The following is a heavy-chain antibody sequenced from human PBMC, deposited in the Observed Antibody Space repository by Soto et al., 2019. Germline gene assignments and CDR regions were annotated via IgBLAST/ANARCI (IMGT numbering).Heavy chain of an antibody. CDR1: GGSISSGGYY. J-gene: IGHJ5*02. Sequence: PSETLSLTCTVSGGSISSGGYYWSWIRQHPGKGLEWIGYIYYSGSTYYNPSLKSRVTISVDTSKNQFSLKLSSVTAADTAVYYCARGKIAARPPMVYDPWGQGTLVTVSS. V-gene: IGHV4-31*03. CDR2: IYYSGST. CDR3: ARGKIAARPPMVYDP. D-gene: IGHD6-6*01.